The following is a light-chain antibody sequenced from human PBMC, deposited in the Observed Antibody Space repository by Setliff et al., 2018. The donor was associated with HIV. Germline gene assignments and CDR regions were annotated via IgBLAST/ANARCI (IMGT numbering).Light chain of an antibody. J-gene: IGLJ1*01. CDR3: CSYAGTDTFVV. CDR1: RSDIGTYDL. CDR2: EVN. Sequence: QSALTQPASVSGSPGQSSTISCTGTRSDIGTYDLVSWYRQYPGKAPKLIIYEVNRRPAGVSDRLSGSKSGSTASLAISGLQADDEGDYYCCSYAGTDTFVVFGTGTKVTVL. V-gene: IGLV2-23*02.